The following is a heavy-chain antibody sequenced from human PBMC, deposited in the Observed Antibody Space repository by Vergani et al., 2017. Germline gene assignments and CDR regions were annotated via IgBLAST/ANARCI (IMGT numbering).Heavy chain of an antibody. CDR3: ARGGSTYYYGSGSPKRDYYYGMDV. Sequence: QVQLQESGPGLVKPSQTLSLTCTVSGGSISSGGYYWSWIRQHPGKGLEWIGYIYYSGSTYYNPSLKSRVTISVDTSKNQFSLKLSSVTAADTAVYYCARGGSTYYYGSGSPKRDYYYGMDVWGQGTTVTVSS. J-gene: IGHJ6*02. CDR1: GGSISSGGYY. V-gene: IGHV4-31*03. D-gene: IGHD3-10*01. CDR2: IYYSGST.